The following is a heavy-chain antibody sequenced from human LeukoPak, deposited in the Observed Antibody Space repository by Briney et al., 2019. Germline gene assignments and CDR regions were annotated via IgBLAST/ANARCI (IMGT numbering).Heavy chain of an antibody. CDR2: IGSHGDST. CDR1: GFTFSTYP. V-gene: IGHV3-64*04. CDR3: ARNRDYYGSESYSLYNYYYYGMDV. J-gene: IGHJ6*02. Sequence: PGGSLRLSCSASGFTFSTYPMHWVRQAPGKGLEYVSAIGSHGDSTYYADSVKGRFTISRDNSKNTLYLQMNNLRAEDTAVYYCARNRDYYGSESYSLYNYYYYGMDVWGQGATVIVSS. D-gene: IGHD3-10*01.